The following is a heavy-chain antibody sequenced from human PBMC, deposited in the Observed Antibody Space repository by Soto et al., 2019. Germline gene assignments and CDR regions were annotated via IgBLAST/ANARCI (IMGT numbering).Heavy chain of an antibody. CDR3: ARGVVVPAAMFAPYYYGMDV. CDR2: IYYSGST. CDR1: GGSISSGDYY. J-gene: IGHJ6*02. Sequence: SETLSLTCTVSGGSISSGDYYWSWIRQPPGKGLEWIGYIYYSGSTYYNPSLKSRVTISVDTSKNRFSLKLSSVTAADTAVYYCARGVVVPAAMFAPYYYGMDVWGQGTTVTVSS. D-gene: IGHD2-2*01. V-gene: IGHV4-30-4*01.